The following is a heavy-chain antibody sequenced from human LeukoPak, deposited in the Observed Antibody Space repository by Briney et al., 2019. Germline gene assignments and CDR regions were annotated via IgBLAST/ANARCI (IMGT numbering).Heavy chain of an antibody. V-gene: IGHV4-34*01. CDR1: GGSFSGYY. J-gene: IGHJ6*02. CDR3: ARGDCSSTSCYDYYYYYGMDV. CDR2: INHSGST. Sequence: SETLSLTCAVYGGSFSGYYWSWIRQPPGKGLEWIGEINHSGSTNYNPSLKSRVTISVDTSKNQFSLKLSSVTAADTAVYYCARGDCSSTSCYDYYYYYGMDVWGQGTTVTVSS. D-gene: IGHD2-2*01.